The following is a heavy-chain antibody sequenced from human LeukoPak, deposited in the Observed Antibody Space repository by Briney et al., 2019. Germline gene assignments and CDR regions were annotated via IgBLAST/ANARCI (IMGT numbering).Heavy chain of an antibody. CDR2: IGPAGDT. D-gene: IGHD6-13*01. CDR3: ARGRTSIAAAGTEWFDP. J-gene: IGHJ5*02. V-gene: IGHV3-13*04. CDR1: GLTFSNYD. Sequence: GGSLRLSRAASGLTFSNYDMHWVRQATGKGLEWVSAIGPAGDTYYPDSVKGRFTISRENAKNSLYLQMNSLRAGDTAVYYCARGRTSIAAAGTEWFDPWGQGTLVTVSS.